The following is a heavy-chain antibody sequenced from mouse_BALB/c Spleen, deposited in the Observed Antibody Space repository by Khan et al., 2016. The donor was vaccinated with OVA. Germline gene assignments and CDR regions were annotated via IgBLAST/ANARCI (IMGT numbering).Heavy chain of an antibody. D-gene: IGHD4-1*01. Sequence: EVQLQESGAELVKPGASVKLSCTASGFTIKDTHMHWVKQRPEQGLEWIGRIDPANDNSKYDPRFQGQATITADTSSNTAYLHLSSLTSEDTSVCYGAPAGTGDYFDYWGQGTTLTVSS. CDR3: APAGTGDYFDY. V-gene: IGHV14-3*02. J-gene: IGHJ2*01. CDR2: IDPANDNS. CDR1: GFTIKDTH.